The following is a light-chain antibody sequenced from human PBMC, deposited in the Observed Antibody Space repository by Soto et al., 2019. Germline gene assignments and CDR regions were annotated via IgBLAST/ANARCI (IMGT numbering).Light chain of an antibody. CDR3: QQRSDWPWT. CDR2: EAS. Sequence: TQSPSTLSASVGDRVTLTCRASQNVSSYLAWYQQKPGQAPRLLMYEASNRATGIPARFSGGGSGTDFTLTISSLEPEDFAVYYCQQRSDWPWTFGQGTPVDIK. J-gene: IGKJ1*01. V-gene: IGKV3-11*01. CDR1: QNVSSY.